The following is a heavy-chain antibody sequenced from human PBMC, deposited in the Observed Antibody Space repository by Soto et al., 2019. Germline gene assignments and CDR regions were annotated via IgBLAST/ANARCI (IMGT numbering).Heavy chain of an antibody. D-gene: IGHD1-26*01. CDR1: GLDVNSNY. CDR2: IYSDGRA. Sequence: SLRLSCAASGLDVNSNYMSWVRQAPGKGLEWVSIIYSDGRASQADSVKGRFISSRDNFENTVSLEMNRLRADDTAVYYCARCYWSGSYFCDYWGQRTLVTVSS. V-gene: IGHV3-53*01. CDR3: ARCYWSGSYFCDY. J-gene: IGHJ4*02.